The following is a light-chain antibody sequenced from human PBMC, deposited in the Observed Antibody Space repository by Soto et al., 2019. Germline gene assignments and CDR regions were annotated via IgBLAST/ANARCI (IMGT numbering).Light chain of an antibody. J-gene: IGKJ2*01. CDR1: QSVSSY. V-gene: IGKV3-11*01. CDR3: QRRSTWPPYT. Sequence: IVLTQSPATLSLSPGERATLSCRASQSVSSYLAWYQQKPGQAPRLLIYDASNRATGIPARFSGSGSGTDFTLTISSLEPEDFAVYYCQRRSTWPPYTFGQGTKLEIK. CDR2: DAS.